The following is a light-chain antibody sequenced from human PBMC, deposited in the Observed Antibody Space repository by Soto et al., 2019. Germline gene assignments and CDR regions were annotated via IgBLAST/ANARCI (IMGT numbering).Light chain of an antibody. J-gene: IGKJ1*01. CDR1: QSISSL. Sequence: DIQMTQSPSTLSASVGDRVTITCRASQSISSLLAWYQQKPGKAPKLLIYKASSLESGVPSRFSGSGSGTEFPPTISRLQPDDFATYYCQQYNSYWTLGQGTKVEIK. V-gene: IGKV1-5*03. CDR3: QQYNSYWT. CDR2: KAS.